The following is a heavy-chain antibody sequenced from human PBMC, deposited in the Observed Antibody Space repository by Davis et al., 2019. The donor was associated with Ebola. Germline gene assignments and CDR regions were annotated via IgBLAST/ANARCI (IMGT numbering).Heavy chain of an antibody. Sequence: GGSLRLSCAASGFTFSDYYMSWIRQAPGKGLEWVSYISSSGSTIYYADSVKGRFTISRDNSKNTLYLQMNSLRAEDTAVYYCARNRNYYDSSGYYYEDYYYYGMDVWGKGTTVTVSS. CDR3: ARNRNYYDSSGYYYEDYYYYGMDV. D-gene: IGHD3-22*01. CDR1: GFTFSDYY. V-gene: IGHV3-11*04. J-gene: IGHJ6*04. CDR2: ISSSGSTI.